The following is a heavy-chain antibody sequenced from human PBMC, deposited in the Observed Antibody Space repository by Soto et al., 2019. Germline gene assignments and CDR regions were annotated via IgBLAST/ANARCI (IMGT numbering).Heavy chain of an antibody. J-gene: IGHJ4*02. Sequence: VQLLESGGGLVQPGGSLRLSCAASGFTFTNYAMNWVRQAPGKGLEWVSGVSGSGDNTHYADSVKGRFTISRDNSKTTLYLQMNSLSAGDTAVYYCAARGEVVITGFYYWGQGTLVTVSS. CDR2: VSGSGDNT. CDR3: AARGEVVITGFYY. D-gene: IGHD2-21*01. V-gene: IGHV3-23*01. CDR1: GFTFTNYA.